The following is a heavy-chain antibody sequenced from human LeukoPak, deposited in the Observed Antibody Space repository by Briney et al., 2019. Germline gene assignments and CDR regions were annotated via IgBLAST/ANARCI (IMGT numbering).Heavy chain of an antibody. J-gene: IGHJ6*03. CDR3: ARVDTMVRGVGYYYYMDV. D-gene: IGHD3-10*01. CDR2: IIPIFGTA. Sequence: SVTVSCKASGGTFSSYAISWVRQAPGQGLEWMGGIIPIFGTANYAQKFQGRVTITADESTSTAYMELSSLRSEDTAVYYCARVDTMVRGVGYYYYMDVWGKGTTVTISS. V-gene: IGHV1-69*13. CDR1: GGTFSSYA.